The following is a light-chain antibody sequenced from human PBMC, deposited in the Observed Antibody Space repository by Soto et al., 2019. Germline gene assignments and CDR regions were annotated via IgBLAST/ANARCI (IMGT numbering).Light chain of an antibody. Sequence: QSVLTQLPSVSGAPGQRVTISCTGSSSNIGADYDVHWYQQVPGSAPKLLIYDNRNRPSGVPDRFSASKSGTSASLAITGLQAEDEADYYCQCYDSSLSGSVFGGGTKLTVL. V-gene: IGLV1-40*01. CDR1: SSNIGADYD. CDR2: DNR. CDR3: QCYDSSLSGSV. J-gene: IGLJ2*01.